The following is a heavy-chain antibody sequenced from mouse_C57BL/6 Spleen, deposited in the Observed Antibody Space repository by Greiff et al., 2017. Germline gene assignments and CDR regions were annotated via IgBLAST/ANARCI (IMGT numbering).Heavy chain of an antibody. CDR3: ASDYGISLFAY. Sequence: EVKLVESGGGLVKPGGSLKLSCAASGFTFSSYAMSWVRQTPEKRLEWVATISDGGSYTYYPDNVKGRFTISRDNAKNNLYLQMSHLKSEDTAMYYCASDYGISLFAYWGQGTLVTVSA. D-gene: IGHD1-1*01. CDR1: GFTFSSYA. CDR2: ISDGGSYT. V-gene: IGHV5-4*03. J-gene: IGHJ3*01.